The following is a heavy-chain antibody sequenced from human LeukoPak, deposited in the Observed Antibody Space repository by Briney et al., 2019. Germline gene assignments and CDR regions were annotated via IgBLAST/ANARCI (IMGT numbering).Heavy chain of an antibody. J-gene: IGHJ3*02. CDR3: AREGSGSYYGAFDI. V-gene: IGHV1-3*01. D-gene: IGHD3-10*01. Sequence: ASVKVSCKASGYTFTSYAMHWVRQAPGQRLEWMGWINAGNGNTKYSQKFQGRVTITRDTSASTAYMELSSLRSEDTAVYYSAREGSGSYYGAFDIWGQGTMVTVSS. CDR2: INAGNGNT. CDR1: GYTFTSYA.